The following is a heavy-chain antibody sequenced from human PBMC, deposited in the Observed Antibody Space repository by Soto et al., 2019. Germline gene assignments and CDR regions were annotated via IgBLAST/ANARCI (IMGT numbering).Heavy chain of an antibody. CDR1: GFTFTSSA. V-gene: IGHV1-58*01. CDR2: IVVGSGNT. J-gene: IGHJ6*02. CDR3: AADEGYSSSSSYYYYGTDV. D-gene: IGHD6-6*01. Sequence: SVKLSCKASGFTFTSSAVQWVRQARGQRLEWIGWIVVGSGNTNYAQKFQERVTITRDMSTSTAYMELSSLRSEDTAVYYCAADEGYSSSSSYYYYGTDVWCHGNTVIVSS.